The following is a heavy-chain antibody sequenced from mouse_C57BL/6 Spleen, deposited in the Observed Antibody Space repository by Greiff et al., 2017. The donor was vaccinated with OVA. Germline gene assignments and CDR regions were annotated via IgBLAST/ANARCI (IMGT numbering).Heavy chain of an antibody. CDR3: AIPPPWYFAV. V-gene: IGHV5-12*01. Sequence: EVKLVESGGGLVQPGGSLKLSCAASGFTFSDYYMYWVRQTPEKRLEWVAYISNGGGSTYYPDTVKGRFTISRDNAKNTLYLQMSRLNSEDTAMYYCAIPPPWYFAVWGTGTTVTVSS. CDR2: ISNGGGST. CDR1: GFTFSDYY. J-gene: IGHJ1*03.